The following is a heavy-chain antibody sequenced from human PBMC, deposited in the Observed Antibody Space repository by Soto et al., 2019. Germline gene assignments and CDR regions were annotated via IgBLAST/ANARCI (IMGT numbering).Heavy chain of an antibody. CDR2: ISDDGASI. D-gene: IGHD5-18*01. J-gene: IGHJ4*02. V-gene: IGHV3-48*04. CDR3: ARENSVQAWLHHFDH. Sequence: GGSLRLSCAASGFTFSDYSMHWVRQAPGKGLEWVSYISDDGASIYYADSLKGRFTISRDNAKNSLSLQMNNLRAEDTAVYYCARENSVQAWLHHFDHWGLGTLVTVSS. CDR1: GFTFSDYS.